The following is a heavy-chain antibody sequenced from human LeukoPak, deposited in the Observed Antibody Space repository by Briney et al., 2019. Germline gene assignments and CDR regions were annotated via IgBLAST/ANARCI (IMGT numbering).Heavy chain of an antibody. Sequence: PGGSLRLSCAASGFTFSSYATSWVRQAPGKGLEWVSAISGSGGSTYYADSVKGRFTISRDNSKNTLYLQMNSLRAEDTAVYYCAKSPWGVTVTTVYWGQGTLVTVSS. CDR3: AKSPWGVTVTTVY. J-gene: IGHJ4*02. V-gene: IGHV3-23*01. CDR1: GFTFSSYA. D-gene: IGHD4-4*01. CDR2: ISGSGGST.